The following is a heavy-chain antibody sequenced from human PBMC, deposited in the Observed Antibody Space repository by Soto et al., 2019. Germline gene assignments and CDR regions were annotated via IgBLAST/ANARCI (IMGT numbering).Heavy chain of an antibody. J-gene: IGHJ3*02. V-gene: IGHV3-7*01. CDR1: GFTFSSYW. CDR2: IKQDGSEK. CDR3: TTANYYFGSGAYYPHAFHI. D-gene: IGHD3-10*01. Sequence: PGGSLRLSCAASGFTFSSYWMSWVRQAPGKGLEWVANIKQDGSEKYYVDSVKGRFTISRDNAKNSLYLQMNSLRAEDTAVYYCTTANYYFGSGAYYPHAFHIWGQGTMVTVSS.